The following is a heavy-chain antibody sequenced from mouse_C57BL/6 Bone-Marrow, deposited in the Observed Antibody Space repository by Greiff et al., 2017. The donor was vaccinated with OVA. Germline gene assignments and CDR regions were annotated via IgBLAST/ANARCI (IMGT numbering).Heavy chain of an antibody. D-gene: IGHD2-2*01. J-gene: IGHJ4*01. CDR2: LSNGGGST. CDR1: GFTFSDYY. CDR3: ARHEKSRLRVFYAMDY. Sequence: EVKVVESGGGLVQPGGSLKLSCAASGFTFSDYYMYWVRQTPEKRLEWVAYLSNGGGSTYYPDTVKGRFTISRDNAKNTLYLQMSRLKSEDTAMYYCARHEKSRLRVFYAMDYWGQGTSVTVSS. V-gene: IGHV5-12*01.